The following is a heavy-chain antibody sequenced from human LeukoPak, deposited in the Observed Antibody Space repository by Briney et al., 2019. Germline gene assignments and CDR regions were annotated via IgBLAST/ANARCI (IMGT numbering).Heavy chain of an antibody. J-gene: IGHJ4*02. CDR3: TTDVVSDPITMVRGVISVSFDY. V-gene: IGHV3-15*01. CDR2: IKSKTDGGTT. CDR1: GFTFSNAW. Sequence: SGGSLRLSCAASGFTFSNAWMSWVRQAPGKGLEWVGRIKSKTDGGTTDYAAPVKGRFTISRDDSKNTLYLQMNSLKTEDTAVYYCTTDVVSDPITMVRGVISVSFDYWGQGTLVTVSS. D-gene: IGHD3-10*01.